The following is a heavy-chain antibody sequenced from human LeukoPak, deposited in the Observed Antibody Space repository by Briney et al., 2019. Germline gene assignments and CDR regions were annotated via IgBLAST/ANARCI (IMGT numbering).Heavy chain of an antibody. CDR2: IGTAGDT. D-gene: IGHD6-13*01. V-gene: IGHV3-13*01. J-gene: IGHJ6*02. Sequence: GGSLRLSCAASGFTFSSYDMHWVRQATGKGLEWVSAIGTAGDTYYPGSVKGRFTISRENAKNSLYLQMNSLGAGDTAVYYCARDGIAAAGSYYYYGMDVWGQGTTVTVSS. CDR1: GFTFSSYD. CDR3: ARDGIAAAGSYYYYGMDV.